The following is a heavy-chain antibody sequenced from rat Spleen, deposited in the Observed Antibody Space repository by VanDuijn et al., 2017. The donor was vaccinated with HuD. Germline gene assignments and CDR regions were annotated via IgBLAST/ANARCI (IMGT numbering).Heavy chain of an antibody. V-gene: IGHV2-13*01. Sequence: QVQLKESGPGLVQPSQTLSLTCTVSGFSLSSYGVIWVRQPPGKGLEWMGVIWGDESTDFNSVLKSRLSISKDTSKSQVFLKMNSLQTEDTATYYCTRGFGLFDYWGQGVMVTVSS. J-gene: IGHJ2*01. CDR3: TRGFGLFDY. CDR1: GFSLSSYG. D-gene: IGHD4-3*01. CDR2: IWGDEST.